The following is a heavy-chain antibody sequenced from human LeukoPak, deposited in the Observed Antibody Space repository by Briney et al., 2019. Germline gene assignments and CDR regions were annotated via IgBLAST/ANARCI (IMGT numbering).Heavy chain of an antibody. CDR3: ALSGYGDRDH. Sequence: GGSLRLSCAVSGLTFSSHAMSWVRQAPGKGLEWVSTNSATGGNAYYADSVKGRFTISRDNSKNMVYLQMDSLRAEDTAVYYCALSGYGDRDHWGQGTLVTVSS. J-gene: IGHJ4*02. CDR2: NSATGGNA. CDR1: GLTFSSHA. V-gene: IGHV3-23*01. D-gene: IGHD3-22*01.